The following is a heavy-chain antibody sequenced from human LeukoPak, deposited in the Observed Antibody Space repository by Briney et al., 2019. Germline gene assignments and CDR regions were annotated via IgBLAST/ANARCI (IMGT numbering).Heavy chain of an antibody. CDR3: ARDAAIYNDY. Sequence: KSSETLSLTCAVCGGSFSGYYWSWIRQPPGKGLEWIGEINHSGSTNYNPSLKSRVTISVDTSKNQFSLKLSSVTAADTAVYYCARDAAIYNDYWGQGTLVTVSS. CDR2: INHSGST. V-gene: IGHV4-34*01. CDR1: GGSFSGYY. D-gene: IGHD3-10*01. J-gene: IGHJ4*02.